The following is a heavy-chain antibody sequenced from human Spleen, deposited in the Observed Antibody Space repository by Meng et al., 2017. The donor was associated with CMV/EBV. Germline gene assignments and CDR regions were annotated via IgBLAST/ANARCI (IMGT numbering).Heavy chain of an antibody. J-gene: IGHJ4*02. V-gene: IGHV3-23*01. D-gene: IGHD3-3*01. Sequence: ASGFTLSSYAMHWVRQAPGKGLEWVSGVSGSGTSTRYADSVKGRFTISRDNSKNTLYLQMNSLRAEDTAVYYCAREKWLLSYYFDYWGQGTLVTVSS. CDR1: GFTLSSYA. CDR2: VSGSGTST. CDR3: AREKWLLSYYFDY.